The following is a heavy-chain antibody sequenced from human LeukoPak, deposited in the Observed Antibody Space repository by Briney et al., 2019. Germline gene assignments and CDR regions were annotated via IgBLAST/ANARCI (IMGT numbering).Heavy chain of an antibody. D-gene: IGHD1-26*01. J-gene: IGHJ4*02. CDR3: ARDLREVGIDY. CDR2: IYSGGST. CDR1: GFTVSSNY. Sequence: YPGGSLRLSCAASGFTVSSNYMSWVRQAPWKGLEWVSVIYSGGSTYYADSVKGRFTISRDNSKNTLYLQMNSLRAEDTAVYYCARDLREVGIDYWGQGTLVTVSS. V-gene: IGHV3-53*01.